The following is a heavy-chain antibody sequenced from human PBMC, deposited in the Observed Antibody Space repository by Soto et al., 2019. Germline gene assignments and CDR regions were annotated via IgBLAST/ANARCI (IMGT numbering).Heavy chain of an antibody. CDR2: INAGNGNT. J-gene: IGHJ6*02. D-gene: IGHD2-15*01. CDR3: ARNRMVTLYYYYYGMDV. V-gene: IGHV1-3*01. Sequence: ASVKVSCKASGYTFTSYAMHWVRQAPGQRLEWMGWINAGNGNTKYSQKFQGRVTITRDTSASTAYMELSSLRSEDTAVYHCARNRMVTLYYYYYGMDVWGQGTTVTVS. CDR1: GYTFTSYA.